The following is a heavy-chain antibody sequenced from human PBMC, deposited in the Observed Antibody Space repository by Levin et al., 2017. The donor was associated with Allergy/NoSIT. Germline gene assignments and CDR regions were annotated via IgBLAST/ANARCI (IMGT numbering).Heavy chain of an antibody. CDR2: VSYSGSA. Sequence: SETLSLTCTVSGGSVTSGNYYWSWIRQHAGRGLEWIGFVSYSGSAYYNPSLMSRVTISLDTSKNQFSLRLSSVTAADTAVYYCARVGGNSGSPPQSRNWFDPWGQGTLVTVSS. D-gene: IGHD4-23*01. CDR1: GGSVTSGNYY. J-gene: IGHJ5*02. CDR3: ARVGGNSGSPPQSRNWFDP. V-gene: IGHV4-31*03.